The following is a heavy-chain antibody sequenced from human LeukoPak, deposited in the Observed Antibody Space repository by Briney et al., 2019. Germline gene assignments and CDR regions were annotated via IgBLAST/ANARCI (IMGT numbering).Heavy chain of an antibody. CDR1: GGSFSGYY. Sequence: PSETLSLTCAVYGGSFSGYYWSWIRQPPGKGLEWIGEINHSGSTNYNPSLKSRVTISVDTSKNQFSLKLSSVTAADTAVYYCARGATRGYSYGRDAFDIWGQGTMVTVSS. CDR3: ARGATRGYSYGRDAFDI. D-gene: IGHD5-18*01. CDR2: INHSGST. J-gene: IGHJ3*02. V-gene: IGHV4-34*01.